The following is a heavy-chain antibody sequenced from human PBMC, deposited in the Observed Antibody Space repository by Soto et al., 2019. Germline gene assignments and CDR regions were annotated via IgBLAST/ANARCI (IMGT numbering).Heavy chain of an antibody. CDR1: GFTFTSYA. J-gene: IGHJ4*02. CDR3: ANGAVAGKASSFDF. CDR2: ISGSGGIT. D-gene: IGHD6-19*01. V-gene: IGHV3-23*01. Sequence: GGSLRLSCAASGFTFTSYAMSWVRQAPGKGLEWVSTISGSGGITSSADSVKGRFTVSRDSSKNTLYLQMDSLRVEDTAIYYCANGAVAGKASSFDFWGQGTLVTVS.